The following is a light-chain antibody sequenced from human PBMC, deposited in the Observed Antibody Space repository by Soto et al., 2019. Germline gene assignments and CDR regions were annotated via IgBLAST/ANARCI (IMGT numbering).Light chain of an antibody. Sequence: VVTQEPSLTVSPGGTVTLTCGSSTGAVTSGHWPYWFQRKPGQAPTTLIYDTTNRQSWTPARFSGSLLGGKAALTLSGAQPEDEADYYCASWDDVLRGVFGGGTKLTVL. J-gene: IGLJ3*02. CDR2: DTT. V-gene: IGLV7-46*01. CDR1: TGAVTSGHW. CDR3: ASWDDVLRGV.